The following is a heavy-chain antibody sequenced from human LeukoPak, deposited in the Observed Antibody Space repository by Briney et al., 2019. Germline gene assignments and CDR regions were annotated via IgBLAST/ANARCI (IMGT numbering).Heavy chain of an antibody. CDR2: INPSGDGT. CDR1: GYTFNTNY. V-gene: IGHV1-46*02. Sequence: ASVKVSCKASGYTFNTNYIHWVRQAPGQGLEWIGVINPSGDGTSYPQKFQGRVTLARDTSTSTIYMELSSLRSEDTTIYYCAKETPNTGWFDPWGQGTLVTVSS. CDR3: AKETPNTGWFDP. J-gene: IGHJ5*02. D-gene: IGHD1-14*01.